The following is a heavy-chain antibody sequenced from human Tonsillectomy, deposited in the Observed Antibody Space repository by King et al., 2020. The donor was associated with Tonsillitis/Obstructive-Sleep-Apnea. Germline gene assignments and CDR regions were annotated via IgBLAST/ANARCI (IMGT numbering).Heavy chain of an antibody. CDR3: ARVDSSGWYGTSTPPYNYYYGMDV. CDR1: GFTFSSYA. J-gene: IGHJ6*02. D-gene: IGHD6-19*01. Sequence: VQLVESGGGVVQPGRSLRLSCAASGFTFSSYAMHWVRQAPGKGLEWVAVISYDGSNKYYADSVKGRFTISRDNSKNTLYLQMNSLRAEDTAVYYCARVDSSGWYGTSTPPYNYYYGMDVWGQGTTVTVSS. V-gene: IGHV3-30*04. CDR2: ISYDGSNK.